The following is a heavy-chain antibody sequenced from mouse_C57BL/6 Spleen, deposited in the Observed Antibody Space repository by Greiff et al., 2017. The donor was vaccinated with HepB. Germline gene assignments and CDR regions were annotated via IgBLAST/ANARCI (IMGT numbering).Heavy chain of an antibody. J-gene: IGHJ2*01. CDR2: IDPSDSET. CDR3: AREGSSPSFDY. D-gene: IGHD1-1*01. CDR1: GYTFTSYW. Sequence: VQLQQPGAELVRPGSSVKLSCKASGYTFTSYWMHWVKQRPIQGLEWIGNIDPSDSETHYNQKFKDKATLTVDKSSSTAYMQLSSLTSEDSAVYYCAREGSSPSFDYWGQGTTLTVSS. V-gene: IGHV1-52*01.